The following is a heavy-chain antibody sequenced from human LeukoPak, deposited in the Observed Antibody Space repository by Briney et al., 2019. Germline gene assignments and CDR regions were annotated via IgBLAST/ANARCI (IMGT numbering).Heavy chain of an antibody. CDR1: GYTFTSYG. V-gene: IGHV1-18*01. D-gene: IGHD1-26*01. J-gene: IGHJ5*02. CDR3: AREHYPDGWFDP. CDR2: ISAYNGNT. Sequence: AASVKVSCKASGYTFTSYGISWVRQAPGQGLEWMGWISAYNGNTNYAQKVQGRVTMTTDTSTSTAYMELRSLRSDDTAVYYCAREHYPDGWFDPWGQGTLVTVSS.